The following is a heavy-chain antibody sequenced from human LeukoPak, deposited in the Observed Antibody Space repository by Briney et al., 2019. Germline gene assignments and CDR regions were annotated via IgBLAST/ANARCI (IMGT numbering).Heavy chain of an antibody. D-gene: IGHD6-13*01. CDR2: ITGSSDSI. J-gene: IGHJ4*02. V-gene: IGHV3-21*04. CDR3: VRAIAAADSY. Sequence: GGSLRLSCAASGFTFSSYAMEWVRQAPGKGLEWVSSITGSSDSIYYADSVKGRFTISRDNAKNSVYLQMNSLRAEDTADYYCVRAIAAADSYWGQGTLVTVSS. CDR1: GFTFSSYA.